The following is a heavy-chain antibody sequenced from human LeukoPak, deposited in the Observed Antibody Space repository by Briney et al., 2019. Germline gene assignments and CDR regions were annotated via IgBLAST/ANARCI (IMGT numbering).Heavy chain of an antibody. CDR3: ARVRRTMMVTGYYMDV. J-gene: IGHJ6*03. Sequence: PGGSLRLSCAVSGFTFDDYALHWVRQAPGKGLEWVSLISGDGSSTYYADSVKGRFTISRDNSKNSLYLQMNSLRAEDTAVYYCARVRRTMMVTGYYMDVWGKGTTVTVSS. CDR1: GFTFDDYA. D-gene: IGHD4-23*01. CDR2: ISGDGSST. V-gene: IGHV3-43*02.